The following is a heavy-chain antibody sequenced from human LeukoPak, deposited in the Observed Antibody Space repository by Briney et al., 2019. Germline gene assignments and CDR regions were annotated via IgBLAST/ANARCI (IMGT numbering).Heavy chain of an antibody. CDR1: GYSFTSYW. V-gene: IGHV5-51*01. CDR3: ARQPTITPDYYGMDV. Sequence: GESPKISCKGSGYSFTSYWIGWVRQMPGKGLEWMGIIYPGDSDTRYSPSFQGQVTISADKSISTAYLQWSSLKASDTAMYYCARQPTITPDYYGMDVWGQGTTVTVSS. CDR2: IYPGDSDT. D-gene: IGHD5-12*01. J-gene: IGHJ6*02.